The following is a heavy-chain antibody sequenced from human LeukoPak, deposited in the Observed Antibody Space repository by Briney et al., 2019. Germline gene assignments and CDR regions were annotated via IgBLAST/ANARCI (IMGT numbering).Heavy chain of an antibody. D-gene: IGHD6-19*01. J-gene: IGHJ4*02. V-gene: IGHV3-23*01. Sequence: GGSLRLSCAASEFTFSSCGMSWVRQAPGKGLEWVSSISSGGDYTYYADSVKDRFTISRDNSKNTLYLQMNSLRVEDTAIYFCANKHPPLAGLRGPLDYWGQGTLVTVSS. CDR2: ISSGGDYT. CDR3: ANKHPPLAGLRGPLDY. CDR1: EFTFSSCG.